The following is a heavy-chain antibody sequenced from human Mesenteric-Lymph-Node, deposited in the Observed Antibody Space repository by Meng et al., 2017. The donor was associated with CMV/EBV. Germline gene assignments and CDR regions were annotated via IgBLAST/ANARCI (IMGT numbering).Heavy chain of an antibody. CDR2: ISTYNDNT. V-gene: IGHV1-18*01. CDR3: ARVPTAIVVVPAAVGLDY. D-gene: IGHD2-2*01. J-gene: IGHJ4*02. CDR1: FTSYG. Sequence: FTSYGSSWGRQAPGQGLEWMGWISTYNDNTNYAQKLQGRVTMTTDTSTSTAYMELRSLRSDDTAVYYCARVPTAIVVVPAAVGLDYWGQGTLVTVSS.